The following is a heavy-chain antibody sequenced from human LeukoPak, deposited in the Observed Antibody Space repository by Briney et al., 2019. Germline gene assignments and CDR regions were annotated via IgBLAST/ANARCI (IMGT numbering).Heavy chain of an antibody. Sequence: GGSLRLSCAASGFTFDSYWMHWVRQAPGKGLVWVSRIRTDGNTMRYADSVKGRFTISRDNAKNTLYLQMNSLRAEDTAVYYCAREPPDCSGGSCYFYYYGMDVWGQGTTVTVSS. V-gene: IGHV3-74*01. J-gene: IGHJ6*02. CDR3: AREPPDCSGGSCYFYYYGMDV. CDR2: IRTDGNTM. D-gene: IGHD2-15*01. CDR1: GFTFDSYW.